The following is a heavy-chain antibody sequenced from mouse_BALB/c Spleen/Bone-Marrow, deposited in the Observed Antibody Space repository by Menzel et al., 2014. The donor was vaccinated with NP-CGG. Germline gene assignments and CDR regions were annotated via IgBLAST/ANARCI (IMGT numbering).Heavy chain of an antibody. CDR3: ARDDYGRGY. J-gene: IGHJ2*01. D-gene: IGHD1-1*01. CDR1: GFTFPDYY. V-gene: IGHV7-3*02. CDR2: IRNKANGYTT. Sequence: DVHLVESGGGLVQPGGSLRLSCANSGFTFPDYYMSWVRPPPGKALEWLGFIRNKANGYTTEYSASVKGRFTISRDNSQSILYLQMNTLRAEDSATYYCARDDYGRGYWGQGTTLTVSS.